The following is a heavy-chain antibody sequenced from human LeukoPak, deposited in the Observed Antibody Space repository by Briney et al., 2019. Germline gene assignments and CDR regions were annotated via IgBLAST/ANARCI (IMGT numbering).Heavy chain of an antibody. D-gene: IGHD6-19*01. V-gene: IGHV5-51*01. Sequence: GESLMISCRGSGFSSTNSWIGWVLQMPGKGLDWMVIIYLGDSETRYSPSFQGQVTISADKSINTAYLQWSSLKASDTAMYYCARHPSYTSGWPLDYWGQGTLVIVSS. J-gene: IGHJ4*02. CDR3: ARHPSYTSGWPLDY. CDR1: GFSSTNSW. CDR2: IYLGDSET.